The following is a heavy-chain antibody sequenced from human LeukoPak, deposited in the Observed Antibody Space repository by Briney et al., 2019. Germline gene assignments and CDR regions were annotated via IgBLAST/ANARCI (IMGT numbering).Heavy chain of an antibody. CDR1: GGSISSGGYY. J-gene: IGHJ6*03. D-gene: IGHD3-10*01. CDR3: ARANYYGSGSYLYYYYYMDV. CDR2: IYTSGST. V-gene: IGHV4-61*02. Sequence: PSQTLSLTCTVSGGSISSGGYYCSWIRQPAGKGLEWIGRIYTSGSTNYNPSLKSRVTISVDTSKNQFSLKLSSVTAADTAMYCCARANYYGSGSYLYYYYYMDVWGKGTTVTVSS.